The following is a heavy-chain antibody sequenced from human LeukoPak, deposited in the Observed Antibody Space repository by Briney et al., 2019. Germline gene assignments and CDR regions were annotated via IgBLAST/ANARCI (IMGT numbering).Heavy chain of an antibody. CDR1: GFTFSSYA. V-gene: IGHV3-23*01. CDR2: ISGSGGST. CDR3: AKDWGQQWLVRGGDAFDI. D-gene: IGHD6-19*01. J-gene: IGHJ3*02. Sequence: QPGGSLRLSCAASGFTFSSYAMSWVRQAPGKGLEWVSAISGSGGSTYYADSVKGRFTISRDNSKNTLYLQMNSLGAEDTAVYYCAKDWGQQWLVRGGDAFDIWGQGTMVTVSS.